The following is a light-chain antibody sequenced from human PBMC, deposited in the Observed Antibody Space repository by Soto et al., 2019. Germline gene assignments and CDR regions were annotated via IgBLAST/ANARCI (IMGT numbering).Light chain of an antibody. CDR2: LGS. CDR3: MQALQTPYT. J-gene: IGKJ2*01. Sequence: DIVMTPSPLSLPVTPGEPASISCRSSQSLLHSNGYNYLDWYLQKPGQSPQLLIYLGSNRASGVPDRFSGSGSGTDFTLKISRVEAEDVGVYYCMQALQTPYTVGQGTKLEIK. V-gene: IGKV2-28*01. CDR1: QSLLHSNGYNY.